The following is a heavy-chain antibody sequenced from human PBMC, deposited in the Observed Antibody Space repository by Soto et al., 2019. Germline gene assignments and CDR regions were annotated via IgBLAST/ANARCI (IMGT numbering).Heavy chain of an antibody. CDR3: ARDLDYYRSGTPPP. D-gene: IGHD3-10*01. J-gene: IGHJ5*02. CDR1: GFTFNIYW. CDR2: INGEGSTT. V-gene: IGHV3-74*01. Sequence: PGGSLRLSCTASGFTFNIYWMHWVRQAPGKGLVWVSRINGEGSTTNYADSVQGRFTISRDNAKNTLYLQMNSLRAEDTFVYYCARDLDYYRSGTPPPWGQGTLVTVSS.